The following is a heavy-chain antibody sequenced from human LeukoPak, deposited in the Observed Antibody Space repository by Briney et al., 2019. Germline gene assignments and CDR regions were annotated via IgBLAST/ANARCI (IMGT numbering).Heavy chain of an antibody. CDR2: IYYSGST. J-gene: IGHJ3*02. CDR1: GGSISTYY. D-gene: IGHD3-16*01. Sequence: SETLSLTCTVSGGSISTYYWSWIRQPPGKGLEWIGYIYYSGSTSYNPSLKSRVTISVDTSKNQFSLNLSSVTAADTALYYCASDPNASDAFDIWGQGTMVTVSS. V-gene: IGHV4-59*01. CDR3: ASDPNASDAFDI.